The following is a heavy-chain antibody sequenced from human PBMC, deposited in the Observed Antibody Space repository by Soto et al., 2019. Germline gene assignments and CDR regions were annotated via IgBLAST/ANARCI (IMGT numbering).Heavy chain of an antibody. Sequence: SETLSLTCAASGGSISSSNWWSWVRQPPGKGLEWIGEIYHSGSTNYNPSLKSRVTISVDKSKNQFSLKLSSVTAADTAVYYCARAIAVAGQFDPWGQGTLVTVSS. CDR3: ARAIAVAGQFDP. CDR2: IYHSGST. J-gene: IGHJ5*02. D-gene: IGHD6-19*01. CDR1: GGSISSSNW. V-gene: IGHV4-4*02.